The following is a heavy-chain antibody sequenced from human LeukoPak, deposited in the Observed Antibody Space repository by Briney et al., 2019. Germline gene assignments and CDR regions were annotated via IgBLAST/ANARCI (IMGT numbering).Heavy chain of an antibody. Sequence: SQTLSLTCTVSGGSISSGSYYWSWIRQPAGKGLEWIGRIYTSGSTNYNPSLKSRVTISVDTSKNQFSLKLSSVTAADTAVYYCARQGGSSWYQYYYYGMDVWGQGTTVTVSS. CDR1: GGSISSGSYY. CDR3: ARQGGSSWYQYYYYGMDV. V-gene: IGHV4-61*02. CDR2: IYTSGST. J-gene: IGHJ6*02. D-gene: IGHD6-13*01.